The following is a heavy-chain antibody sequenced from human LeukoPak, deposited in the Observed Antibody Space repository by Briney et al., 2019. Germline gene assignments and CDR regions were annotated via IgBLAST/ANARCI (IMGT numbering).Heavy chain of an antibody. CDR3: ARHSRVVAFDTFDI. D-gene: IGHD3-22*01. V-gene: IGHV4-39*01. CDR1: GGSISSSSYY. CDR2: LYYSGST. Sequence: SETLSLTCTVSGGSISSSSYYWGWIRQPPGKGLEWIGSLYYSGSTYYNPSLKSRVTISVDTSKNQFSLKLSSVTAADTALYYCARHSRVVAFDTFDIWGQRTMVTVSS. J-gene: IGHJ3*02.